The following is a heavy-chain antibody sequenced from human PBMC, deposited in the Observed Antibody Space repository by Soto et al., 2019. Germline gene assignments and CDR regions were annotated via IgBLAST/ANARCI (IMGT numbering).Heavy chain of an antibody. CDR1: GISFSNYY. V-gene: IGHV3-7*01. CDR3: ARDRGWFGIDG. J-gene: IGHJ4*02. Sequence: GGSLRLSCAASGISFSNYYMVWVRQAPGKGLEWVANIKQDGSEKYYVDSVKGRFTISRDNALNSLYLQMNSLRAEDTAVYYCARDRGWFGIDGWGQGTLVTVSS. CDR2: IKQDGSEK. D-gene: IGHD3-10*01.